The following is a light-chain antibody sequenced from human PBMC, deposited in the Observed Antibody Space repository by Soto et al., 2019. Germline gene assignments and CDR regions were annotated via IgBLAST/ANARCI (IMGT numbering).Light chain of an antibody. CDR3: QQYDNSIT. J-gene: IGKJ5*01. Sequence: EIVLTQSPDTVSLSPGETATLSCRASQSVNSNYLAWYQQKPGQAPRLLIYGASSRATGIPDRFSGSGSGTDFSLTISRLEPEEFAVFYCQQYDNSITFGQGTRLEI. CDR1: QSVNSNY. CDR2: GAS. V-gene: IGKV3-20*01.